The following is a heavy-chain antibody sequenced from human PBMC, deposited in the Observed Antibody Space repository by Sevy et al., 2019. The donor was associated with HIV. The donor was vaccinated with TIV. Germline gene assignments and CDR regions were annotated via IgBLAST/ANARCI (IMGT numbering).Heavy chain of an antibody. J-gene: IGHJ6*02. CDR2: ISAYNGNT. V-gene: IGHV1-18*01. Sequence: ASVKVSCKASGYTFTSYGISWVRQAPGQGLEWMGWISAYNGNTNYAQKLQGRVTMTTDTSTSTAYMELRSLRSDDTAVYYWAREFRGRSGSYPPSYYYYGMDVWGQGTTVTVSS. CDR3: AREFRGRSGSYPPSYYYYGMDV. CDR1: GYTFTSYG. D-gene: IGHD3-10*01.